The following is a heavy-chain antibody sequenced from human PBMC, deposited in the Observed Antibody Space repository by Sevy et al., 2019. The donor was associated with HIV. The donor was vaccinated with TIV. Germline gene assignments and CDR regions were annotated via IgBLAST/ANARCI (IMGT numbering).Heavy chain of an antibody. V-gene: IGHV3-7*03. CDR3: AKHDGNYYFHY. CDR2: IKQDAGQK. D-gene: IGHD1-7*01. Sequence: GGSLRLSCAASGFTFSKYWMGWVRQAPGKGLEWVANIKQDAGQKSYVDSVKGRFTISRDNAKNSLYLQMNSLRAEDTAVYFCAKHDGNYYFHYWGQETLITVSS. CDR1: GFTFSKYW. J-gene: IGHJ4*02.